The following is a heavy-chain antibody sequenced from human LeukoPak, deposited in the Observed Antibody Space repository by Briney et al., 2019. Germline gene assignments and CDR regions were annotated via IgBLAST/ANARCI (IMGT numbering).Heavy chain of an antibody. D-gene: IGHD3-3*01. CDR1: GGSTSSRNYY. V-gene: IGHV4-39*01. Sequence: SETLSLTCTVSGGSTSSRNYYWGWIRQPPGKGLEWIGGIHYSGSTYYNPSLKSQVTISVDTSKNQFSLKLSSVTAADTAVYYCARLGAGPTYYDFWSGYFSFYFDYWGQGTLVTVSS. CDR2: IHYSGST. J-gene: IGHJ4*02. CDR3: ARLGAGPTYYDFWSGYFSFYFDY.